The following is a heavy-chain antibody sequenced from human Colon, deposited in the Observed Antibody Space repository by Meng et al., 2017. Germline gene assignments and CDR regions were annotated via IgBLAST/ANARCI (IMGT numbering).Heavy chain of an antibody. Sequence: GESLKISCAASGFSFSSNFMSWVRQAPGKGLEWVASIKHDGSEEGYVDSVKGRFTISRDNTKNSLYLQMNSLRAEDTAVYYCAREAEMATRKLTYYYGMDVWGQGTTVTVSS. CDR1: GFSFSSNF. CDR3: AREAEMATRKLTYYYGMDV. V-gene: IGHV3-7*01. J-gene: IGHJ6*02. CDR2: IKHDGSEE. D-gene: IGHD5-24*01.